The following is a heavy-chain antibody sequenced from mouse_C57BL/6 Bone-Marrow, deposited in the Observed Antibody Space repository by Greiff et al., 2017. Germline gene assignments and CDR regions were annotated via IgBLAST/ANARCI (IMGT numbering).Heavy chain of an antibody. Sequence: EVQLQQSGPELVKPGASVKISCKASGYSFTGYYMNWVKQSPEKSLEWIGEINPSTGGTTYNQKFKAKATLTVDKSSSTAYMQLKSLTSEDSAVXYCAREGSSLDYWGQGTTLTVSS. CDR3: AREGSSLDY. V-gene: IGHV1-42*01. CDR2: INPSTGGT. J-gene: IGHJ2*01. D-gene: IGHD1-1*01. CDR1: GYSFTGYY.